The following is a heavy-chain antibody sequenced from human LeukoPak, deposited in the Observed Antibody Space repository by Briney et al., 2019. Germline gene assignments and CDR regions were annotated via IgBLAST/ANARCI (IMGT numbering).Heavy chain of an antibody. D-gene: IGHD6-13*01. CDR1: GYSISSSYY. V-gene: IGHV4-38-2*02. CDR2: IYNSGST. J-gene: IGHJ5*02. Sequence: SETLSLTCTVSGYSISSSYYWGWIRQPPGKGLEWIGSIYNSGSTYYNPSLKSRVTISVDTSKNQFSLKLGSVTAADTAMYYCARAYSSSWYYNWFDPWGQGTLVTVSS. CDR3: ARAYSSSWYYNWFDP.